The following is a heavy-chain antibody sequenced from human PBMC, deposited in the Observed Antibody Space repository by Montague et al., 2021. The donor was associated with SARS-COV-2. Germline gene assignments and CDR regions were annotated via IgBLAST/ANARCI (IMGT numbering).Heavy chain of an antibody. CDR2: IYYSGST. J-gene: IGHJ4*02. CDR1: GGSISSSSYY. CDR3: ARAPTIFGVVITNFDY. Sequence: SETLSLTCTVSGGSISSSSYYWGWIRQPPGKGLEWIGSIYYSGSTYYNPSLKSRDTISVDTSKNQFSLKLSSVTAADTAVYYCARAPTIFGVVITNFDYWGQGTLVTVSS. V-gene: IGHV4-39*07. D-gene: IGHD3-3*01.